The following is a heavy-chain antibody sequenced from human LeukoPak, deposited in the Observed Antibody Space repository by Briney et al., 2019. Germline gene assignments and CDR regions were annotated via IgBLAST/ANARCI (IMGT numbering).Heavy chain of an antibody. Sequence: ASVKVSCKTSGYTFTGYYMHWVRQAPGQGLAWMGWINPNTGATKFAHKFQGRVTMTRDTSISTAYMDLSTLTSDDTALYYCARVDVPGYFSLNPGYWGQGTLLTVTS. CDR3: ARVDVPGYFSLNPGY. J-gene: IGHJ4*02. V-gene: IGHV1-2*02. CDR1: GYTFTGYY. D-gene: IGHD3-9*01. CDR2: INPNTGAT.